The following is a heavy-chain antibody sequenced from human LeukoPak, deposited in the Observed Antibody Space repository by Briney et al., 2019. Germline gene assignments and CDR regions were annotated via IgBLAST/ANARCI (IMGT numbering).Heavy chain of an antibody. Sequence: GGSLRLSCAASGFTFSNAWMSWVRQAPGKGLEWVSAISGSDGSTYYADSVKGRFTISRDNSKNTLYLQMNSLRAEDTAVYYCVRDDDRPDNGLDYWGQGTLVTVSS. V-gene: IGHV3-23*01. CDR2: ISGSDGST. D-gene: IGHD3-22*01. CDR3: VRDDDRPDNGLDY. J-gene: IGHJ4*02. CDR1: GFTFSNAW.